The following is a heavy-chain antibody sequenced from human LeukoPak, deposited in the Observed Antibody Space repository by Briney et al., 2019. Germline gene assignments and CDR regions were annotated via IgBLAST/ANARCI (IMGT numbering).Heavy chain of an antibody. CDR3: AKAGDYGDFNWFDP. V-gene: IGHV3-23*01. CDR1: GFTSSSYA. Sequence: GGSLRLSCAASGFTSSSYAMSWVRQAPGKGLEWVSAISGSGGSTYYADSVKGRFTISRDNSKNTLYLQMNSLRAEDTAVYYCAKAGDYGDFNWFDPWGQGTLATVSS. D-gene: IGHD4-17*01. CDR2: ISGSGGST. J-gene: IGHJ5*02.